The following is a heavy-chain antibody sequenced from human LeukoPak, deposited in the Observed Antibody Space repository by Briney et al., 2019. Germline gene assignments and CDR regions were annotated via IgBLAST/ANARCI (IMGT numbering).Heavy chain of an antibody. CDR1: GGSISSYY. J-gene: IGHJ6*03. Sequence: KPSETLSLTCTVSGGSISSYYWSWIRQPAGKGLEWIGRIYTSGSTNYNPSLKSRVTMSVDTSKNQFSLKLSSVTAADTAVYYCARDKALLIYYYYMDVWGKGTTVTVSS. CDR3: ARDKALLIYYYYMDV. D-gene: IGHD1-26*01. CDR2: IYTSGST. V-gene: IGHV4-4*07.